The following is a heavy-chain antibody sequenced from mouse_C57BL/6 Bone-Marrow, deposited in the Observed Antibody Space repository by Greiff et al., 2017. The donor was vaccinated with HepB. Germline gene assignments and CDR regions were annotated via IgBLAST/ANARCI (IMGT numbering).Heavy chain of an antibody. V-gene: IGHV5-17*01. D-gene: IGHD1-1*01. J-gene: IGHJ4*01. CDR2: ISSGSSTI. Sequence: EVMLVESGGGLVKPGGSLKLSCAASGFTFSDYGMHWVRQAPEKGLEWVAYISSGSSTIYYADTVKGRFTISRDNAKNTLFLQMTSLRSEDTAMYYCARGRYYAFYAMDYWGQGTSVTVSS. CDR1: GFTFSDYG. CDR3: ARGRYYAFYAMDY.